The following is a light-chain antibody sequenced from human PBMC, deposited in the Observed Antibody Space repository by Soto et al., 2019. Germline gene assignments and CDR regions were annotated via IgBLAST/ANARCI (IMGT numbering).Light chain of an antibody. V-gene: IGKV3-15*01. CDR1: QSVNRN. Sequence: EIVMTQSPAILSVSPGERVTLSCRASQSVNRNLAWYQQTPGQAPRLLIYGASSRATGTPDRFSGSASGTDFNLTITSLQSEDFAVYYCQQYDNWPWGPFTFGPGTRVDAK. J-gene: IGKJ3*01. CDR3: QQYDNWPWGPFT. CDR2: GAS.